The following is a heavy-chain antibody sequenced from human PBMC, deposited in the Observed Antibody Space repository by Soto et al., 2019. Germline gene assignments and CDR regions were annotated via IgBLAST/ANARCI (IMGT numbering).Heavy chain of an antibody. V-gene: IGHV3-21*01. J-gene: IGHJ4*02. CDR1: GFTFSTYS. CDR3: ARDHITARVGRSFDY. CDR2: ISSSSSYI. D-gene: IGHD6-13*01. Sequence: EVQVVESGGGLVKSGGSLRLSCAASGFTFSTYSMNWVRQAPGKGLEWVSSISSSSSYIYYADSVKGRFTISRDNAKNSLYLQMNSLRVEDTAVYFCARDHITARVGRSFDYWGQGTLVTVSS.